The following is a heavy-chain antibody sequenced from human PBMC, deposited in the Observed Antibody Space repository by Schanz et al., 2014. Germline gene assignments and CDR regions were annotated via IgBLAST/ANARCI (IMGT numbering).Heavy chain of an antibody. CDR2: IKSKSDGGTT. CDR1: GFSFSDYY. D-gene: IGHD6-13*01. J-gene: IGHJ5*02. CDR3: ATASSPVREAGAGSSFHL. V-gene: IGHV3-15*01. Sequence: VHLLESGGGLVEPGGSLRLSCAASGFSFSDYYMSWIRQAPGKGLEWVGRIKSKSDGGTTDYAAPVKGRFSISRDDSQSTLYLQMNSLKIEDTAVYYCATASSPVREAGAGSSFHLWGQGTLXTVSP.